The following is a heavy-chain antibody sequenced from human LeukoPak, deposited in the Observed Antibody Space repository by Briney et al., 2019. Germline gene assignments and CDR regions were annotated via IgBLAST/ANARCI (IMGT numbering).Heavy chain of an antibody. CDR1: GGSFSGYY. V-gene: IGHV4-34*01. D-gene: IGHD6-13*01. J-gene: IGHJ4*02. CDR2: INHSGST. Sequence: PSETLSLTCAVYGGSFSGYYWSWIRQPPGKGLEWIGEINHSGSTNYNPSLKSRVTISVDTSKNQFPLKLSSVTAVDTAVYYCARGGGVRYSSSWYRYYLDYWGQGTLLTVSS. CDR3: ARGGGVRYSSSWYRYYLDY.